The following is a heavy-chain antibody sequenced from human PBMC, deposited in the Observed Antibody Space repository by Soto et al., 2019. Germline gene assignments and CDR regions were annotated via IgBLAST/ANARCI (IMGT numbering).Heavy chain of an antibody. CDR2: IIGDGRNT. J-gene: IGHJ4*02. CDR3: ARGILGSGTANDH. CDR1: GFTFSNYW. Sequence: EVQLVESGGGLVQPGGSLILSCAASGFTFSNYWMVWVRQAPRKGLVWVSRIIGDGRNTTYADSVKGQFTISRDNAKNTLYLQINSLRVEDTAVYYCARGILGSGTANDHWGKGTLVTFSS. D-gene: IGHD3-10*01. V-gene: IGHV3-74*03.